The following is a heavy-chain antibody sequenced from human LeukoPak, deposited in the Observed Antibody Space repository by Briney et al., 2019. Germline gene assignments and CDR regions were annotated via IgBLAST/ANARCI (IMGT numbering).Heavy chain of an antibody. Sequence: GGSLRLSCAASGFTFSNYAMNWVRQAPGKGLEGVSAISSSGGSTYYADSVKGRFTISRDNSKNTLYLQMNSLRAEDTAVYYCAKVLGGYWYYYFDYWGQGTLVTVSS. CDR1: GFTFSNYA. J-gene: IGHJ4*02. V-gene: IGHV3-23*01. D-gene: IGHD3-22*01. CDR3: AKVLGGYWYYYFDY. CDR2: ISSSGGST.